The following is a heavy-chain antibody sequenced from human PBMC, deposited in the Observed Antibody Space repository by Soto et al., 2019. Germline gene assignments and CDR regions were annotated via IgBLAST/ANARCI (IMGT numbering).Heavy chain of an antibody. Sequence: QPGGSLRLSCAASGFTFSSYAMSWVRQAPGKGLGWVSAISGSGGSTYYADSVKGRFTISRDNSKNTLYLQMNSLRAEDTAVYYCAKGGREIYYYYGMDVWGQGTTVTVSS. CDR2: ISGSGGST. D-gene: IGHD1-26*01. CDR1: GFTFSSYA. V-gene: IGHV3-23*01. J-gene: IGHJ6*02. CDR3: AKGGREIYYYYGMDV.